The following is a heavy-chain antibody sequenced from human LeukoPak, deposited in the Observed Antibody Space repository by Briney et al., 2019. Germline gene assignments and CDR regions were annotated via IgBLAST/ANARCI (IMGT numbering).Heavy chain of an antibody. Sequence: SGTLSLTCAVSGGSISSSNWWSWVRQPPGKGLEWIGETYHSGSTNYNPSLKSRVTISVDKSKNQFSLKLSSVTAADTAVYYCASASGDYYYYYMDVWGKGTTVTVSS. V-gene: IGHV4-4*02. CDR1: GGSISSSNW. D-gene: IGHD4-17*01. CDR2: TYHSGST. J-gene: IGHJ6*03. CDR3: ASASGDYYYYYMDV.